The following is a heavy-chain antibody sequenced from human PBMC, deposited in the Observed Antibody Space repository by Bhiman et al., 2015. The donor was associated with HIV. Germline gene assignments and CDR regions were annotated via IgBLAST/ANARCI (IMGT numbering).Heavy chain of an antibody. CDR2: ISYDGSNK. Sequence: QVQLVESGGGVVQPGRSLRLSCAASGFTFRSYAMHWVRQAPGKGLEWVAVISYDGSNKYYADSVKGRITISRDNSKNTLYLQMNSLRAEDTAVYYCATDRPGDYETYFDSWGHGTLVTVSS. CDR3: ATDRPGDYETYFDS. V-gene: IGHV3-30*04. J-gene: IGHJ4*01. D-gene: IGHD4-17*01. CDR1: GFTFRSYA.